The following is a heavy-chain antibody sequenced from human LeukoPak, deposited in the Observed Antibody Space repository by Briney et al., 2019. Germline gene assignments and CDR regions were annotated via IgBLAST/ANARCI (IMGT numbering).Heavy chain of an antibody. Sequence: ASVKVSCKASGGTFSSYAISWVRQAPGQGLEWMGGIIPIFGTANYAQKFQGRVTITADESTSTARMELSSLRSEDTAVYYCARGDSSGWFSRDYYGMDVWGKGTTVTVSS. D-gene: IGHD6-19*01. CDR3: ARGDSSGWFSRDYYGMDV. CDR1: GGTFSSYA. V-gene: IGHV1-69*01. J-gene: IGHJ6*04. CDR2: IIPIFGTA.